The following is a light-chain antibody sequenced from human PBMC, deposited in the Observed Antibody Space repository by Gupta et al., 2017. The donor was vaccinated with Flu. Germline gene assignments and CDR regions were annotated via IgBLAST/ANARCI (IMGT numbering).Light chain of an antibody. CDR1: SSDVGSYNR. J-gene: IGLJ3*02. CDR3: CSYASSSTFV. CDR2: EVS. V-gene: IGLV2-23*02. Sequence: SITISCTGTSSDVGSYNRVSGYQQHPGKAPKLIIYEVSKRPSGVSKRFSGSKSGNTASLTISGLQAEDEAYYYCCSYASSSTFVFGGGTKLTVL.